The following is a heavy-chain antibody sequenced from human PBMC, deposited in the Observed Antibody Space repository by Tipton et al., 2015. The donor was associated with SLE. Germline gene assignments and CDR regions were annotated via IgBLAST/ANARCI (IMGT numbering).Heavy chain of an antibody. J-gene: IGHJ4*02. V-gene: IGHV4-34*01. CDR2: INHSGST. CDR3: ARGDGSYPAY. Sequence: LRLSCAVYGGSFSGYYWSWIRQPPGKGLEWIGEINHSGSTNYNPSLKSRVTISVDTSKNQFSLKLSSVTAADTAVYYCARGDGSYPAYWGQGTLVTVSS. CDR1: GGSFSGYY. D-gene: IGHD1-26*01.